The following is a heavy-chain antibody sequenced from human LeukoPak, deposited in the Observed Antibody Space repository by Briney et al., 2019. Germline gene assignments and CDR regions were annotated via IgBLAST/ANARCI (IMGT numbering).Heavy chain of an antibody. CDR3: ARGVGATHRGVVDY. CDR2: IYPGDSDT. V-gene: IGHV5-51*01. Sequence: GESLKISCKGSGYSFTNYWIGGVRQIPGKGLEWVGIIYPGDSDTRYSPSFQGQVTISADKSNSTAYLQWSSLKASDTAMYYCARGVGATHRGVVDYWGQGTLVTVSS. CDR1: GYSFTNYW. J-gene: IGHJ4*02. D-gene: IGHD1-26*01.